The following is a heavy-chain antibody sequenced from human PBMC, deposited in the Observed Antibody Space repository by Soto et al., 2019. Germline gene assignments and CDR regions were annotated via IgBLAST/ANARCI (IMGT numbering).Heavy chain of an antibody. Sequence: PGWSLRLSCASSVFTFISYGMHWVRQAPGKGLEWVAVISYDGSNKYYADSVKGRFTISRDNSKNTLYLQMNSLRAEDTAVYYCAKGYHRTAGYSSGWIKTYFDYWGQGTLVTVSS. CDR1: VFTFISYG. CDR3: AKGYHRTAGYSSGWIKTYFDY. D-gene: IGHD6-19*01. J-gene: IGHJ4*02. V-gene: IGHV3-30*18. CDR2: ISYDGSNK.